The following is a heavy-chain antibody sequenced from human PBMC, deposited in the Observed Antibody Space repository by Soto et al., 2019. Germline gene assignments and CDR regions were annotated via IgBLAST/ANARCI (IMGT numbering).Heavy chain of an antibody. Sequence: PSETLSLTCTVCGGSISSYYWSWIRQPPGKGLEWIGYIYYSGSTNYNPSLESRVTISVDTSKNQFSLKLSSVTAADTAVYYCARTLFGWGIWFDPWGQGTLVTVSS. V-gene: IGHV4-59*01. D-gene: IGHD3-10*02. J-gene: IGHJ5*02. CDR1: GGSISSYY. CDR2: IYYSGST. CDR3: ARTLFGWGIWFDP.